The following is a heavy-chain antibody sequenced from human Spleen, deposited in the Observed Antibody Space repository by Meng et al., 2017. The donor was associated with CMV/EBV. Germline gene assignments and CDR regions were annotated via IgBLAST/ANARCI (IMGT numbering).Heavy chain of an antibody. D-gene: IGHD3-16*01. V-gene: IGHV3-11*04. CDR2: ISSSGSTI. CDR1: GFTFSDYY. Sequence: GESLKISCAASGFTFSDYYMSWIRQAPGKGLEWVSYISSSGSTIYYADSVKGRFAISRDNAKNTLYLQMNSLRVEDTAVYYCAGDRWGPEYWGQGTLVTVSS. CDR3: AGDRWGPEY. J-gene: IGHJ4*02.